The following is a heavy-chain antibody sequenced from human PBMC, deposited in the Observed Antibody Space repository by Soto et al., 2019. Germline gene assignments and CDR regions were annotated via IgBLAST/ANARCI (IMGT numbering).Heavy chain of an antibody. V-gene: IGHV4-59*01. Sequence: PSETLSLTFTVSGGSIRNVYWSWIRQPPGKGLEWIGFIFHSGNAKYNPSLKSRVTISVDTSKNQFSLSLDSVTAADTAVYFCARAHSPTLPFDYWGQGTLVTVSS. CDR3: ARAHSPTLPFDY. CDR2: IFHSGNA. J-gene: IGHJ4*01. CDR1: GGSIRNVY. D-gene: IGHD2-21*01.